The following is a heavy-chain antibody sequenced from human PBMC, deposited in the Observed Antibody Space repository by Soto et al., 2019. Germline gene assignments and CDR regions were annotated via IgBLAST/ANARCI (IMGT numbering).Heavy chain of an antibody. CDR1: GYTFTSYG. CDR2: ISAYNGNT. Sequence: ASVKVSCKASGYTFTSYGISWVRQAPGQGLEWMGWISAYNGNTNYAQKLQGRVTMTTDTSTSTAYMELRSLRSDDTAVYYCARVVTYYDILTGLYYYYMYVWGKGTTVTVSS. J-gene: IGHJ6*03. V-gene: IGHV1-18*01. CDR3: ARVVTYYDILTGLYYYYMYV. D-gene: IGHD3-9*01.